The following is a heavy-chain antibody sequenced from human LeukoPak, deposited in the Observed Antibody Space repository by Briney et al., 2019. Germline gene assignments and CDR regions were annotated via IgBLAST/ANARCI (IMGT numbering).Heavy chain of an antibody. Sequence: PGGSVRLSCAASGFTFSSYNMNWVRQAPGKGLEWVSSITSSSSYIYYADSVKGRFTISRDNAKNSLYLQMDSLRVEDTAEYYCARDPYSGNYGAYYYYYMDVWGKGTTVTVSS. V-gene: IGHV3-21*06. J-gene: IGHJ6*03. CDR1: GFTFSSYN. CDR2: ITSSSSYI. D-gene: IGHD1-26*01. CDR3: ARDPYSGNYGAYYYYYMDV.